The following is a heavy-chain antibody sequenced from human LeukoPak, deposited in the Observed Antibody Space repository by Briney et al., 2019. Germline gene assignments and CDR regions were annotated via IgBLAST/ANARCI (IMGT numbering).Heavy chain of an antibody. CDR3: ARHTICDY. J-gene: IGHJ4*02. CDR1: GYSFSSYW. Sequence: GESLRISCKCPGYSFSSYWINWVRQMPGKGLEWMGRIDPSDSYTNYNPSFQGHVTISADKSISTANLQCSSLRASDTAVDDCARHTICDYWGQGTQVTVSS. D-gene: IGHD3-10*01. CDR2: IDPSDSYT. V-gene: IGHV5-10-1*01.